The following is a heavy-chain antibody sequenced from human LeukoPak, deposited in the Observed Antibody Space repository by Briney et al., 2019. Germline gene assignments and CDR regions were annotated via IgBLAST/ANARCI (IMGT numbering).Heavy chain of an antibody. V-gene: IGHV3-23*01. D-gene: IGHD5-12*01. Sequence: GGSLRLSCAPSGFTFSSYAMSWVRQAPGKVLEWVSAISGSGGSTYYADSVKGRFTISRDNSKNTLYLQMNSLRAEDTAVYYCASLIVATVAPDYWGQGTLVTVSS. J-gene: IGHJ4*02. CDR1: GFTFSSYA. CDR3: ASLIVATVAPDY. CDR2: ISGSGGST.